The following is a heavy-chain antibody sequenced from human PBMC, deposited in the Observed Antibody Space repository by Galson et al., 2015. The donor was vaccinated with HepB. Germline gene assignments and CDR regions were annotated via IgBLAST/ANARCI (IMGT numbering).Heavy chain of an antibody. J-gene: IGHJ2*01. CDR1: GGTFGS. CDR2: IIPIFGTA. V-gene: IGHV1-69*13. CDR3: ARLGDSYWYFDL. Sequence: SVKVSCKASGGTFGSIWVRQAPGQGLEWMGGIIPIFGTAKYAQKFQGRVTITADESTSTAYMELTSLRSEDTAVYYCARLGDSYWYFDLWGRGTLVTVSS. D-gene: IGHD3-10*01.